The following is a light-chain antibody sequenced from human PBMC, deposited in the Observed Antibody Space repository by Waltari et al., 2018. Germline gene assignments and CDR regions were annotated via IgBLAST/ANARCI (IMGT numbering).Light chain of an antibody. V-gene: IGLV1-47*01. J-gene: IGLJ3*02. CDR1: SSNIGSNY. Sequence: QSVLTQPPSESGTPGQKVTISCNESSSNIGSNYVYWYQQLHGTAPKLLIFKNNQRPSGVPDRFSDSKSGTSASLAINGLRSEDEADYYCAAWDDSLSGLVLGAGTKVTVL. CDR2: KNN. CDR3: AAWDDSLSGLV.